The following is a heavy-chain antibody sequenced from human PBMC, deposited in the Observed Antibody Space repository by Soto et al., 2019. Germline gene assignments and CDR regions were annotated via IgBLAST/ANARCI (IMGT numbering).Heavy chain of an antibody. J-gene: IGHJ4*02. D-gene: IGHD3-22*01. V-gene: IGHV3-48*02. Sequence: GGSLRLSCAASGFTFSSSAMNWVRQAPGKGLEWLSYISTTSGTIYYADSVKGRFTISRDNARNSLYLQMNSLRDEDTAVYYCARDLRYYHDRSVSPDRDYWGQGTLVTVSS. CDR2: ISTTSGTI. CDR3: ARDLRYYHDRSVSPDRDY. CDR1: GFTFSSSA.